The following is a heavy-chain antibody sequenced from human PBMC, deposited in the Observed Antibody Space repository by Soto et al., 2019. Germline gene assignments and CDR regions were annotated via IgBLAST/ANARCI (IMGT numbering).Heavy chain of an antibody. D-gene: IGHD2-15*01. J-gene: IGHJ4*02. V-gene: IGHV3-23*01. Sequence: GGSLRLSCAASGFTFSSYAMSWVRQAPGKGLEWVSAISGSGGSTYYADSVKGRFTISRDNSKNTLYLQMNSLRAEDTAVYYCAKYIVVVVAATDFDYWGQGTLVTSPQ. CDR3: AKYIVVVVAATDFDY. CDR1: GFTFSSYA. CDR2: ISGSGGST.